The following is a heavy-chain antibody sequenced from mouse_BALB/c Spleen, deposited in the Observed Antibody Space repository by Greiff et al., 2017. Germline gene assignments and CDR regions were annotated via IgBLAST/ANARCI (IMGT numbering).Heavy chain of an antibody. CDR3: AREGLDYRYDESYFDY. V-gene: IGHV3-6*02. J-gene: IGHJ2*01. Sequence: EVQRVESGPGLVKPSQSLSLTCSVTGYSITSGYYWNWIRQFPGNKLEWMGYISYDGSNNYNPSLKNRISITRDTSKNQFFLKLNSVTTEDTATYYCAREGLDYRYDESYFDYWGQGTTLTVSS. CDR1: GYSITSGYY. CDR2: ISYDGSN. D-gene: IGHD2-14*01.